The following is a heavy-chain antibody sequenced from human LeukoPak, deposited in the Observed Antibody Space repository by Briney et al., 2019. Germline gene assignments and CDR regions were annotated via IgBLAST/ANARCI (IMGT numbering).Heavy chain of an antibody. CDR2: ISYIGST. D-gene: IGHD4-17*01. CDR3: ARDLVTVTKGFDI. CDR1: DDSFSSHY. V-gene: IGHV4-59*11. J-gene: IGHJ3*02. Sequence: SETLSLTCAVSDDSFSSHYWTWIRQPPGKGLEWIGYISYIGSTNYNPSLKSRVTISIDTSRDQFSLRLSSVTAADTAVYYCARDLVTVTKGFDIWGQGTMVSVSS.